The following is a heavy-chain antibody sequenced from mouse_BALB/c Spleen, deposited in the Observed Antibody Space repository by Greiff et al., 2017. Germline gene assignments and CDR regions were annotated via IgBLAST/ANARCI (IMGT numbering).Heavy chain of an antibody. Sequence: EVQRVESGGGLVQPGGSRKLSCAASGFTFSSFGMHWVRQAPEKGLEWVAYISSGSSTIYYADTVKGRFTISRDNPTNTLFLQMTSLRSEDTAMYYCARPRFAYWGQGTLVTVSA. CDR1: GFTFSSFG. CDR2: ISSGSSTI. V-gene: IGHV5-17*02. CDR3: ARPRFAY. J-gene: IGHJ3*01.